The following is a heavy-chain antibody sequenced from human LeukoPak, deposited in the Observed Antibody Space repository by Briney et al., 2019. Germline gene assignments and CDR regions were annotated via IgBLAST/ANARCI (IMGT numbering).Heavy chain of an antibody. CDR1: GYTFTGYY. CDR3: ARDDTPVLGYCSSTSCYGAFDI. V-gene: IGHV1-2*02. J-gene: IGHJ3*02. D-gene: IGHD2-2*01. CDR2: INPNSGGT. Sequence: ASVKVSYKASGYTFTGYYMHGVRQAPGQGLEWMGCINPNSGGTNYAQKFQGRVTMTRDTSISTAYMELSRLRSDDTAVYYCARDDTPVLGYCSSTSCYGAFDIWGQGTMVTVSS.